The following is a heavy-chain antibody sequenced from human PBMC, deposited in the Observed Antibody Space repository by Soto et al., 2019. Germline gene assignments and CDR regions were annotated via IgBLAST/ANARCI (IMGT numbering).Heavy chain of an antibody. Sequence: QVQLVESGGGLVRPGGSLRLSCAASGFAFSDYYMGWIRQTPGKGLEWISYIFIDAETVYYADSVRGRFTVSRDNARNLLFLRMSSLRADDTAVYSCATALTRGGYYEGFEHWGQGTLVTVSS. CDR3: ATALTRGGYYEGFEH. CDR1: GFAFSDYY. J-gene: IGHJ4*02. V-gene: IGHV3-11*01. D-gene: IGHD3-3*01. CDR2: IFIDAETV.